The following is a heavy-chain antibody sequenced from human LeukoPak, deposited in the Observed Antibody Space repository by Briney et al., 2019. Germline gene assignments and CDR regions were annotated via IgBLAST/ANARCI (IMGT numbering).Heavy chain of an antibody. D-gene: IGHD1-20*01. V-gene: IGHV4-39*07. CDR1: AGFVSSSSFY. J-gene: IGHJ4*02. Sequence: SETLSLTCTVSAGFVSSSSFYWGWIRQPPGKGLEWIASGDYSGSSYYNPTLKGRVTISVDTSKNQFSLKLNSVTAADTAVYYCARVSFTNWNPSYFDSWGQGTLVTVSS. CDR2: GDYSGSS. CDR3: ARVSFTNWNPSYFDS.